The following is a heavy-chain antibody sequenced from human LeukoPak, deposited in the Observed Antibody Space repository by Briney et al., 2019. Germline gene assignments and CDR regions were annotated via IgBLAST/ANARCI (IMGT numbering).Heavy chain of an antibody. CDR3: AKGGTGYYKYNWFDP. CDR2: ISWNSGSI. CDR1: GFTFDDYA. D-gene: IGHD3-9*01. Sequence: GGSLRLSCAASGFTFDDYAMHWVRQAPGKGLEWVSGISWNSGSIGYADSVKGRFTISGDNAKNSLYLQMNSLRAEDTALYYCAKGGTGYYKYNWFDPWGQGTLVTVSS. J-gene: IGHJ5*02. V-gene: IGHV3-9*01.